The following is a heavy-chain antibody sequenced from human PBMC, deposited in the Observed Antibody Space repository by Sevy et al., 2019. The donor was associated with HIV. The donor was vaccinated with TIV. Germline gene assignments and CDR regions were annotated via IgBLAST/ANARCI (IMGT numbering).Heavy chain of an antibody. J-gene: IGHJ4*02. V-gene: IGHV1-24*01. CDR2: FDPEDGET. CDR1: GYNFIGYY. CDR3: ATTREYYSDSSGYIDY. D-gene: IGHD3-22*01. Sequence: ASVKVSCKASGYNFIGYYVHWVRQAPGKGLEWMGRFDPEDGETIYAQKFQGRVTMTEDTSTDTAYMELSSLRSEDTAVYYCATTREYYSDSSGYIDYWGQGTLVTVSS.